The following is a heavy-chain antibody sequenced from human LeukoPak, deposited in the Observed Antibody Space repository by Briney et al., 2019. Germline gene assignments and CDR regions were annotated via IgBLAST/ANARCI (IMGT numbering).Heavy chain of an antibody. V-gene: IGHV4-4*07. CDR3: ARLITGTTTAFDI. Sequence: SETLSLTCSVSGGSTSGYYWTWIRQPAGKGLEWIGRVYTSGSTHYNPSLKTRLTMSVDTSKNQFSLKLSSVTAADTAVYYCARLITGTTTAFDIWGQGTMVTVSS. CDR1: GGSTSGYY. D-gene: IGHD1-7*01. CDR2: VYTSGST. J-gene: IGHJ3*02.